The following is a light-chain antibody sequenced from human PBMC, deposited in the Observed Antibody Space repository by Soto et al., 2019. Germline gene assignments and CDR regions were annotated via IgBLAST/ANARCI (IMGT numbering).Light chain of an antibody. CDR1: SSDVGGYNY. V-gene: IGLV2-14*01. J-gene: IGLJ2*01. CDR3: SSYTSSSTLV. CDR2: EVS. Sequence: QSALTQPASVSGSPGQSITISCTGTSSDVGGYNYVSWYQQHPGKAPKLMIYEVSNRPSGVSNRFSGSKSGNTASLTISGLXAXXXADXYCSSYTSSSTLVFGGGTKLTVL.